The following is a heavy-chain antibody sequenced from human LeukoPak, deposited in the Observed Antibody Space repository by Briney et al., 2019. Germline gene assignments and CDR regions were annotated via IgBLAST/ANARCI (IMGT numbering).Heavy chain of an antibody. CDR2: INWNGGST. CDR1: GFTFDDYG. V-gene: IGHV3-20*04. J-gene: IGHJ4*02. CDR3: AKEDCSGGRCYSLHY. Sequence: GGSLRLSCAASGFTFDDYGMTWVRQTPGKGLEWVSTINWNGGSTAYADSVKGRYTISRDNAKNSLYLQMNSLRAEDAAVYYCAKEDCSGGRCYSLHYWGQGTLVTVSS. D-gene: IGHD2-15*01.